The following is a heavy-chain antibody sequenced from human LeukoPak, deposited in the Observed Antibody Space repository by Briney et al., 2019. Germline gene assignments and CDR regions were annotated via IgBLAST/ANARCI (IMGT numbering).Heavy chain of an antibody. J-gene: IGHJ4*02. CDR2: IWYDGSNK. CDR1: GFTFSNAW. V-gene: IGHV3-33*08. CDR3: ARDEGYVDY. Sequence: GGSLRLSCAASGFTFSNAWMSWVRQAPGKGLEWVAVIWYDGSNKYYADSVKGRFTISRDNSKNTLYLQMNSLRAEDTAVYYCARDEGYVDYWGQGTLVTVSS.